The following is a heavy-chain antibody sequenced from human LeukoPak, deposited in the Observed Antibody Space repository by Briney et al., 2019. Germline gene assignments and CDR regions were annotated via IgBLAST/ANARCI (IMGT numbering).Heavy chain of an antibody. CDR2: ISSSSSYI. D-gene: IGHD6-13*01. V-gene: IGHV3-21*01. J-gene: IGHJ3*02. CDR1: GFTFSSSS. Sequence: GGSLRLSCAASGFTFSSSSMNWDRQAPGKGLEWVSSISSSSSYIYYADSVKGRFTISRDNAKNSLYLQMNSLRAEDTAVYYCARDTASSSWPDAFDIWGQGTMVTVSS. CDR3: ARDTASSSWPDAFDI.